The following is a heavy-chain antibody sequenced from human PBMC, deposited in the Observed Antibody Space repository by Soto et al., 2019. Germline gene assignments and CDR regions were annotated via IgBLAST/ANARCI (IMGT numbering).Heavy chain of an antibody. J-gene: IGHJ5*02. CDR2: MNPNSGNT. V-gene: IGHV1-8*01. CDR3: ARMVIAVGGNWFDP. D-gene: IGHD6-19*01. Sequence: GASVKVSCKASGYTFTSYDINWVRQATGQGLEWMGWMNPNSGNTGYAQKFQGRVTMTRNTSISTAYMELSSLRSEDTAVYYCARMVIAVGGNWFDPWGQGTLVTVSS. CDR1: GYTFTSYD.